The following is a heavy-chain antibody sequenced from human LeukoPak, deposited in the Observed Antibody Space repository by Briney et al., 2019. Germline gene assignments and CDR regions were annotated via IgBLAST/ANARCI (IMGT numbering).Heavy chain of an antibody. CDR2: IKSKSDGGAT. CDR1: AFTFSNAW. Sequence: PGGSLRLSCAASAFTFSNAWMSWVRQAPGKGLEWVGRIKSKSDGGATDYAAPVKGRFTISRDDSKNTLYLQMNSLKIEDTAVYYCSTAPAAVDYWGQGTLVTVSS. J-gene: IGHJ4*02. V-gene: IGHV3-15*01. D-gene: IGHD6-25*01. CDR3: STAPAAVDY.